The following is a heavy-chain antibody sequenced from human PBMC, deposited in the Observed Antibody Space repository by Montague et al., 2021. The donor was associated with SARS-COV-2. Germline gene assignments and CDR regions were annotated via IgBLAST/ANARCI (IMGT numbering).Heavy chain of an antibody. D-gene: IGHD3-9*01. CDR1: GDSIRNYY. Sequence: SETLSLTCTVSGDSIRNYYWSWIRQPPGRGLEWLGEIYSSGSTNYNPSLKSRVTISVDTSKNQFSLRLSSVTAADTAVYYCARLTYILHGYAYFDFWGQGSLVIVSS. CDR2: IYSSGST. CDR3: ARLTYILHGYAYFDF. V-gene: IGHV4-59*08. J-gene: IGHJ4*02.